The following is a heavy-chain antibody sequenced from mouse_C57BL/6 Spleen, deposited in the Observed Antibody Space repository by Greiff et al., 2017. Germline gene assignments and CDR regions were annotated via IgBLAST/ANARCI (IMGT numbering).Heavy chain of an antibody. CDR1: GYSITSGYY. D-gene: IGHD2-4*01. J-gene: IGHJ3*01. V-gene: IGHV3-6*01. CDR2: ISYDGSN. CDR3: ASPSYDYSLAY. Sequence: EVQRVESGPGLVKPSQSLSLTCSVTGYSITSGYYWNWIRQFPGNKLEWMGYISYDGSNNYNPSLKNRISITRDTSKNQFFLKLNSVTTEDTATYYCASPSYDYSLAYWGQGTLVTVSA.